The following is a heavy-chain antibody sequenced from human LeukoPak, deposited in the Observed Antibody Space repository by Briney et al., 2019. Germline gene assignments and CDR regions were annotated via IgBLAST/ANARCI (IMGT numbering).Heavy chain of an antibody. CDR3: AGMTKPDYYDSSGSDSNWFDP. Sequence: PSETLSLTCTVSGGSISSSSYYWGWIRQPPGKGLEWIGSIYYSGSTYYNPSLKSRVTISVDTSKNQFSLKLSSVTAADTAVYYCAGMTKPDYYDSSGSDSNWFDPWGRGTLVTVSS. D-gene: IGHD3-22*01. CDR1: GGSISSSSYY. CDR2: IYYSGST. J-gene: IGHJ5*02. V-gene: IGHV4-39*01.